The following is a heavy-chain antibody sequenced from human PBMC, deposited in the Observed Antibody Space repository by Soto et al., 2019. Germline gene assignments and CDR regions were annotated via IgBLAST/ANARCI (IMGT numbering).Heavy chain of an antibody. V-gene: IGHV4-59*01. CDR1: GGPISSYY. D-gene: IGHD3-10*01. CDR3: ARVYGERVRGDLVYYYYMDV. Sequence: SETLSLTCTVSGGPISSYYWSWIRQPPGKGLEWIGYIYYSGSTNYNPSLKSRVTISVDTSKNQFSLKLSSVTAADTAVYYCARVYGERVRGDLVYYYYMDVWGKGTTVTVSS. J-gene: IGHJ6*03. CDR2: IYYSGST.